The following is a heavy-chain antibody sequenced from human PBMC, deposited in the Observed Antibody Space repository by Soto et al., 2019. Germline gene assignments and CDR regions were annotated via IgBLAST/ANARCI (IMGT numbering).Heavy chain of an antibody. V-gene: IGHV3-23*01. Sequence: GGSLRLSCAASGFTFSSYAMSWVRQAPGKGLEWVSAISGSGGSTYYADSVKGRFTISRDNSKNTLYLQMNSLRAEDTAVYYCAKGVYDVVATIHYYYYGMDVWGQGTTVTVSS. CDR1: GFTFSSYA. CDR3: AKGVYDVVATIHYYYYGMDV. CDR2: ISGSGGST. D-gene: IGHD5-12*01. J-gene: IGHJ6*02.